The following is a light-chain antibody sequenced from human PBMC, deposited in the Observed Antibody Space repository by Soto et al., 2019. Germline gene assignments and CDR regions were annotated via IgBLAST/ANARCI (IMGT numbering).Light chain of an antibody. V-gene: IGKV3-20*01. CDR3: QQYGSSPYT. CDR1: QCVSSRF. J-gene: IGKJ2*01. CDR2: GAS. Sequence: EIVLTQSPGTLSLSPGERATLSCRASQCVSSRFLAWYQQKPGQAPRLLMYGASSRATGIPDRFSGTGSGTDFTLTISRLEPEDFAVYYCQQYGSSPYTFGLGTKVDIK.